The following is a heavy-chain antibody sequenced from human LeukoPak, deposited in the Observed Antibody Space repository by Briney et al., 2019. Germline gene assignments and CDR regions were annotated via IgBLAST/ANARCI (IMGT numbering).Heavy chain of an antibody. V-gene: IGHV4-34*01. CDR3: VGCSGGSCYSVAFDY. Sequence: SETLSLTCAVYGGSFSGYYWSWIRQPPGKGLEWIGEINHSGSTNYNPSLKSRVTISVDRSKNQFSLKLSSVTAADTAVYYCVGCSGGSCYSVAFDYWGQGTLVTVSS. CDR1: GGSFSGYY. J-gene: IGHJ4*02. D-gene: IGHD2-15*01. CDR2: INHSGST.